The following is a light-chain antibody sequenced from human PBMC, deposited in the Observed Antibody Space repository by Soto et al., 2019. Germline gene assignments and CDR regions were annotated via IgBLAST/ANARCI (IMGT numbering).Light chain of an antibody. CDR1: SSNIGHNY. Sequence: QSVLTQPPSVSAAPGQKVTISCSGSSSNIGHNYVCWYQHLPGTAPKLLIFDNDKRPSGIPDRFSGSKSGTSATLDITGLQAGDEADFYCGTWDSSLSVGLFGGGTKLTVL. CDR2: DND. J-gene: IGLJ2*01. CDR3: GTWDSSLSVGL. V-gene: IGLV1-51*01.